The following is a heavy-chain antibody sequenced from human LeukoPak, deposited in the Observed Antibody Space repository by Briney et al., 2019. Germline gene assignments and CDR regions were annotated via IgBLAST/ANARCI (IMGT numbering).Heavy chain of an antibody. D-gene: IGHD2-2*01. Sequence: ASVKVSCKASGYTFTGYYMHWVRQAPGQGLEWMGWISAYNGNTNYAQKLQGRVTMTTDTSTSTAYMELKSLRSDDTAVYYCARGYCSSTSCYEDAFDIWGQGTMVTVSS. CDR2: ISAYNGNT. V-gene: IGHV1-18*04. J-gene: IGHJ3*02. CDR1: GYTFTGYY. CDR3: ARGYCSSTSCYEDAFDI.